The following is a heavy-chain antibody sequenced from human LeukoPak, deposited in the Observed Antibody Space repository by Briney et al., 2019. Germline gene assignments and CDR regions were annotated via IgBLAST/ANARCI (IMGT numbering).Heavy chain of an antibody. V-gene: IGHV1-18*01. Sequence: APVHSSCMASGYTFTNYGISWVRQAPGQGLEWMGWISTYNGDTNYAQKLQGRVTMTTDASTSTAYMELRSLRSDDTAIYYCARDCDRSGYYCYWGQGSLVTVPS. J-gene: IGHJ4*01. CDR2: ISTYNGDT. D-gene: IGHD3-22*01. CDR3: ARDCDRSGYYCY. CDR1: GYTFTNYG.